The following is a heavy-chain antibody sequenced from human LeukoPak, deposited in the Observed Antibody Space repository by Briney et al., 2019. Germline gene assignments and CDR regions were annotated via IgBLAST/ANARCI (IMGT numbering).Heavy chain of an antibody. Sequence: SETLSLTCAVYGGSFSGYCWSWIRRPPGKGLEWIGEINHSGSTNYNPSLKSRVTISVDTSKNQFSLKLSSVTAADTAVYYCARVNGSGSSAWPDYWGQGTLVTVSS. J-gene: IGHJ4*02. CDR2: INHSGST. CDR1: GGSFSGYC. CDR3: ARVNGSGSSAWPDY. D-gene: IGHD1-26*01. V-gene: IGHV4-34*01.